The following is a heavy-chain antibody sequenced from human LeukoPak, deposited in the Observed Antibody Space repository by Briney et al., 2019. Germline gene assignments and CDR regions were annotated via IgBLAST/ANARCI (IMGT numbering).Heavy chain of an antibody. V-gene: IGHV1-8*01. Sequence: GASVKVSCKASGYTFTSYDINWVRQATGQGLEWMGWMNPNSGNTGYAQKFQGRVTMTRNTSISTAYMELSSLRSEDTAVYYCARGLLKKKSARYYFDYWGQGTLVTVSS. J-gene: IGHJ4*02. CDR3: ARGLLKKKSARYYFDY. CDR2: MNPNSGNT. CDR1: GYTFTSYD.